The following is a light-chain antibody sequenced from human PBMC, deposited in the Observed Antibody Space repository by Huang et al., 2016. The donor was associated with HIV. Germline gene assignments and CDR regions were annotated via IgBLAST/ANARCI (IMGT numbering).Light chain of an antibody. CDR3: QQYNIYSWT. Sequence: DIQMTQSPYTLSASVGDRGTITCRASQSIGYWLAWYQQKPGKAPNLLIYRASNLQSGVPSRFSGSGSGTEFTLTISGLQPDDFATYYCQQYNIYSWTFGQGTKVEIK. CDR2: RAS. V-gene: IGKV1-5*03. J-gene: IGKJ1*01. CDR1: QSIGYW.